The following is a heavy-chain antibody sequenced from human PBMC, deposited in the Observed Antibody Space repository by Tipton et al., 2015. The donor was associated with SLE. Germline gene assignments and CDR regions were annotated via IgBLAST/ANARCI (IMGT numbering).Heavy chain of an antibody. Sequence: QSGAEVKKPGASVRVSCKASGYTFTTYSMNWVRQAPGQGLEWMGWISAYNGNTNYAQKLQGRVTMTTDTSTSTAYMELRSLRSDDTAVYYCARDLELLGDYWGQGTLVTVSS. D-gene: IGHD1-26*01. CDR2: ISAYNGNT. CDR1: GYTFTTYS. J-gene: IGHJ4*02. V-gene: IGHV1-18*01. CDR3: ARDLELLGDY.